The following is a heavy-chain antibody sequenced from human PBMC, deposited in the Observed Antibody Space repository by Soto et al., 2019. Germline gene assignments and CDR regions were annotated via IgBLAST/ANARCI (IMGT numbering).Heavy chain of an antibody. CDR3: ARKQGASPGGGGTEPLDI. V-gene: IGHV1-46*01. CDR1: GYSFTSQY. Sequence: QVQLVQSGAEVKKPGASVKISCKASGYSFTSQYVHWVRQAPGQGLEWMGIINPNGGSTTYAQKFQGRVHMPRDTPKGTVYRELSSRTFGDTAVFLWARKQGASPGGGGTEPLDIWGQGTMVTVAS. CDR2: INPNGGST. J-gene: IGHJ3*02. D-gene: IGHD3-16*01.